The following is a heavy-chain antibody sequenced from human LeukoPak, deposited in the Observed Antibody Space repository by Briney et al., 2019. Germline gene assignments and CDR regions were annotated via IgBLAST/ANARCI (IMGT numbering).Heavy chain of an antibody. CDR2: IYYGGTT. J-gene: IGHJ4*02. V-gene: IGHV4-39*01. D-gene: IGHD6-19*01. Sequence: SETLSLTCTVSDGSISSSNYYWAWIRQPPGKGLEWIGSIYYGGTTYYSPSLKSRVTISADSSKNQFSLRLTSVTAADTAVCYCARRGLAVAAHWGQGSLVTVSS. CDR3: ARRGLAVAAH. CDR1: DGSISSSNYY.